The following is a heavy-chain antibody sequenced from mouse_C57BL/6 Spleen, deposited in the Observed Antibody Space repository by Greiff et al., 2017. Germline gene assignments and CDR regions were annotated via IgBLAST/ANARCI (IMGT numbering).Heavy chain of an antibody. Sequence: QVQLQQPGAELVKPGASVKLSCKASGYTFTSYWMQWVKQRPGQGLEWIGEIDPSDSYTNYNQKFKGKATLTVDTSSSTAYMQLSSLTSEDSAVYYCARDGLRRLFDYWGQGTTLTVSS. CDR1: GYTFTSYW. V-gene: IGHV1-50*01. D-gene: IGHD2-2*01. CDR2: IDPSDSYT. J-gene: IGHJ2*01. CDR3: ARDGLRRLFDY.